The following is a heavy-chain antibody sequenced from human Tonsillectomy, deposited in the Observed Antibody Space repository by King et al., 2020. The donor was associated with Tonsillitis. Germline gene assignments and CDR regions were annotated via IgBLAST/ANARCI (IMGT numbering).Heavy chain of an antibody. V-gene: IGHV3-30*02. CDR2: IRYDGSNK. CDR1: GFIFSNYG. D-gene: IGHD3-10*01. J-gene: IGHJ4*02. CDR3: ANSGGYYCDY. Sequence: VQLVQSGGGVVQPGGSLRLSCAASGFIFSNYGMHWVRQAPGKGLEWVAFIRYDGSNKYYTDSVKGRFSISRNNSKNTLYLQMNSLRAEDTAVYYFANSGGYYCDYWGQGTLVTVSS.